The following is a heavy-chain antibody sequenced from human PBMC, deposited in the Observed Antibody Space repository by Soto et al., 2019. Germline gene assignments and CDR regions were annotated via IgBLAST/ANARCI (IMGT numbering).Heavy chain of an antibody. CDR1: GFTFSSYG. J-gene: IGHJ6*02. CDR2: IWYDGSNK. CDR3: ARESRSLMTTVTTPYYYGMDV. Sequence: PGGSLRLSCAASGFTFSSYGMHWVRQAPGKGLEWVAVIWYDGSNKYYADSVKGRFTISRDNSKNTLYLQMNSLRAEDTAVYYCARESRSLMTTVTTPYYYGMDVWGQGTKVTVSS. D-gene: IGHD4-4*01. V-gene: IGHV3-33*01.